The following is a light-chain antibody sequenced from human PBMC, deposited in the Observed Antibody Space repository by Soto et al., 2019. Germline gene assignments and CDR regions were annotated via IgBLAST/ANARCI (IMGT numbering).Light chain of an antibody. CDR1: QIISTS. CDR3: QQLESYPWT. J-gene: IGKJ4*01. Sequence: DIQLTQSPSFLSPSIGESVTITCRASQIISTSLAWYQVKPGKAPKLLIYKASPLESGAPSRFSGSGSGTDFTTTISRLPDEDFATYYCQQLESYPWTFGGGTKVDIK. CDR2: KAS. V-gene: IGKV1-9*01.